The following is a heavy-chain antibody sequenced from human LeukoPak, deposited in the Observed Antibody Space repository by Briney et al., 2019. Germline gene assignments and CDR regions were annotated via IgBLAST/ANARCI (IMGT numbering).Heavy chain of an antibody. CDR2: INPSGGST. CDR3: ASSTYRMRAPFDY. CDR1: GYTFTSYY. Sequence: ASEKVSCKASGYTFTSYYMHWVRQAPGQGLEWMGIINPSGGSTSYAQKFQGRVTMTRDTSTSTVYMELSSLRSEDTAVYYCASSTYRMRAPFDYWGQGTLVTVSS. D-gene: IGHD1-14*01. V-gene: IGHV1-46*01. J-gene: IGHJ4*02.